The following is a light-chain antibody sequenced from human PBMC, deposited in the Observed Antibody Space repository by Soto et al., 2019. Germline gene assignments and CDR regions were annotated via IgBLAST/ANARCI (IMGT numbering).Light chain of an antibody. V-gene: IGLV1-51*01. CDR3: GTWNTSLSAV. Sequence: QSVLTQPPSVSAAPGQKVTISCSGSNSNIGSNSVSWYQQLPGTAPKLLIYDNDKRPSGIPDRFSGSKSGTSATLGITGLQTGDEADYYCGTWNTSLSAVFGGGTQLTVL. CDR2: DND. J-gene: IGLJ3*02. CDR1: NSNIGSNS.